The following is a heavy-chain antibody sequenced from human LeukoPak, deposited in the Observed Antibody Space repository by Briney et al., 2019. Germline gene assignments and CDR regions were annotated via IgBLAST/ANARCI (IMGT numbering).Heavy chain of an antibody. CDR1: GDSISSYY. CDR2: FSHSGRT. Sequence: SETLSLTCTVSGDSISSYYWSWIRQPPGKGLEWIGYFSHSGRTNSNPSLKSLVTMSIDTSKNQFSLKLSSVTTADTAMYYCARYFCTGNSCYSTNWFDRWGQGTLVTVSS. J-gene: IGHJ5*02. CDR3: ARYFCTGNSCYSTNWFDR. D-gene: IGHD3/OR15-3a*01. V-gene: IGHV4-59*08.